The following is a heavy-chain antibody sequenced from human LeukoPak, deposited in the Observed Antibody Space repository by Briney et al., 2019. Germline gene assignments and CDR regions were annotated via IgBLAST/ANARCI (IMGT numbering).Heavy chain of an antibody. D-gene: IGHD6-19*01. V-gene: IGHV3-64D*09. Sequence: GGSLRLSCSASGFTLSSFAMHWVRQAPGKGLEYVAAISRNGGSTYYADSVKGRFTISRDNSKNTLYLQMSSLRAEDTAVYSCAGDSSGWYGEYFDYWGQGTLVTVSS. J-gene: IGHJ4*02. CDR1: GFTLSSFA. CDR2: ISRNGGST. CDR3: AGDSSGWYGEYFDY.